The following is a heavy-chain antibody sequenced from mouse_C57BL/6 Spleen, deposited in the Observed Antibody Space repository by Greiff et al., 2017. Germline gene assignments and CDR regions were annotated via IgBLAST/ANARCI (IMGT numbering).Heavy chain of an antibody. CDR1: GFTFSNYW. CDR2: IRLKSDNYAT. J-gene: IGHJ2*01. V-gene: IGHV6-3*01. Sequence: EVKLMESGGGLVQPGGSMKLSCVASGFTFSNYWMNWVRQSPEKGLEWVAQIRLKSDNYATHYAESVKGRFTISRDDSKSSVYLQMNNLRAEDTGIYYCTEGYGSIFDYWGQGTTLTVSS. CDR3: TEGYGSIFDY. D-gene: IGHD1-1*01.